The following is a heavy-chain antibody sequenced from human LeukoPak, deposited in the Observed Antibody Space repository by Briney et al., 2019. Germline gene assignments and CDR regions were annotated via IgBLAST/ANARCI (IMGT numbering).Heavy chain of an antibody. CDR3: ARDDGSRSYSVY. D-gene: IGHD1-26*01. V-gene: IGHV4-59*01. Sequence: SETLSLTCTVSGGSINSYYWSWIRQSPGQGLEWIGYIYYSGSTNYNPSLKSRVTISVDTSKTQFSLKLSSVSAADTAVYYCARDDGSRSYSVYWGQGTLVTVSS. CDR1: GGSINSYY. CDR2: IYYSGST. J-gene: IGHJ4*02.